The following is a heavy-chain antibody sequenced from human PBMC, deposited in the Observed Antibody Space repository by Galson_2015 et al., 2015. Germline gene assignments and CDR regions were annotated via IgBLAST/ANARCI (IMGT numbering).Heavy chain of an antibody. D-gene: IGHD5-18*01. CDR3: ARASGYDY. J-gene: IGHJ4*02. Sequence: YAQKFQGRVTMTRDTSTSTVYMELSSLRSEDTAVYYCARASGYDYWGQGTLVTVSS. V-gene: IGHV1-46*01.